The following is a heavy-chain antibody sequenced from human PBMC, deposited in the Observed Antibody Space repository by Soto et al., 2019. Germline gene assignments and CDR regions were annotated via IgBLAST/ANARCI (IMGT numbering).Heavy chain of an antibody. CDR1: GGSVSSGDYY. CDR3: ARIPVDTSMIYWLDP. Sequence: ETLSLTCTVSGGSVSSGDYYWSWIRQPPGKGLEWIGYIYYSGNTNYNPSLKSRVIISVDTSKNLFSLRLTSVTAADTAVYYCARIPVDTSMIYWLDPWGQGTLVTVSS. D-gene: IGHD5-18*01. CDR2: IYYSGNT. J-gene: IGHJ5*02. V-gene: IGHV4-61*08.